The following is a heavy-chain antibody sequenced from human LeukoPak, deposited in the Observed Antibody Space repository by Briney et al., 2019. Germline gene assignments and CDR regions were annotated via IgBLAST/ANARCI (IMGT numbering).Heavy chain of an antibody. Sequence: GRSLRLSCATSGFTFSSYGMHWVRQAPGKGPEWVAAISYDGSKEYYADSVKGRFSISRDNSKNTLHLQMNSLRAEDTAVFYCAKGKALLEYYFDYWGQGTLVTVSS. D-gene: IGHD2-15*01. J-gene: IGHJ4*02. V-gene: IGHV3-30*18. CDR2: ISYDGSKE. CDR3: AKGKALLEYYFDY. CDR1: GFTFSSYG.